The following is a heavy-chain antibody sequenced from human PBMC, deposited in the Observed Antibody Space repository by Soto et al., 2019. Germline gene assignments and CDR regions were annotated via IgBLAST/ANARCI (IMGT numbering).Heavy chain of an antibody. CDR1: GGSISSYY. D-gene: IGHD7-27*01. CDR2: IYYSGST. Sequence: SETLSLTCTVSGGSISSYYWSWIRQPPGKGLEWIGYIYYSGSTNYNPSLKSRVTISVDTSKNQFSLKLSSVTAADTAVYYCARRTGDAYYYDGMDVWGQGTTVTVSS. V-gene: IGHV4-59*01. CDR3: ARRTGDAYYYDGMDV. J-gene: IGHJ6*02.